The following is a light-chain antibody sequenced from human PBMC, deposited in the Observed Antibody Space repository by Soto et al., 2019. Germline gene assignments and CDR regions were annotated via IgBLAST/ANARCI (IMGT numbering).Light chain of an antibody. CDR1: QSVGSY. Sequence: EIVLTQSPATLSLSPGERATLSCRASQSVGSYLAWYQQKPGQAPRPLIYGASKRAPGISARFSGSVSGTDFTLTISSLEPEDFAVYHCLQRSIGFAFGPGTKVDIK. CDR3: LQRSIGFA. J-gene: IGKJ3*01. V-gene: IGKV3-11*01. CDR2: GAS.